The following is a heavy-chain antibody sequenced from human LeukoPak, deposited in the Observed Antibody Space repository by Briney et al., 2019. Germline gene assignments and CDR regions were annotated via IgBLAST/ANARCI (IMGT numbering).Heavy chain of an antibody. V-gene: IGHV1-2*02. CDR2: INPNSGGT. CDR1: GYTFTGYY. CDR3: ARGSMVRGVIIHC. J-gene: IGHJ4*02. Sequence: ASVKVSCKASGYTFTGYYMHWVRQAPGQRLEGMGWINPNSGGTNYAQKFQGRVTMTTDSSISTAYMKLSRLRSDDTAVYYCARGSMVRGVIIHCWGQGTLVTVAS. D-gene: IGHD3-10*01.